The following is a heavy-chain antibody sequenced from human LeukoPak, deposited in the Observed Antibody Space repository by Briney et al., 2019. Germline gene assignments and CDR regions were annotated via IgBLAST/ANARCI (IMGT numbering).Heavy chain of an antibody. CDR2: IYYSGST. J-gene: IGHJ4*02. CDR1: GGSISRTIYY. V-gene: IGHV4-39*01. D-gene: IGHD3-22*01. CDR3: ARHGPRYYYDTSGYYYFDY. Sequence: PSETLSLTCTVSGGSISRTIYYWGWIRQPPGKGLEWIGSIYYSGSTYYNPSLKSRVTISVDTSKNQFSLKLSSVTAADTAVYYCARHGPRYYYDTSGYYYFDYWGQGTLVTVSS.